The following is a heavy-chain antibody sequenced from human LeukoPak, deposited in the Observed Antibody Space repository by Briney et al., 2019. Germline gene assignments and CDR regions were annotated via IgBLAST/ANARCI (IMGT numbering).Heavy chain of an antibody. CDR2: ISSYSGST. CDR1: GFTVNSYA. CDR3: TKLKEYCSTSSCSLYYFDS. V-gene: IGHV3-23*01. D-gene: IGHD2-2*01. J-gene: IGHJ4*02. Sequence: GGSLRLSCAASGFTVNSYALTWVRQAPGKGLEWVSAISSYSGSTLYADSVKGRFTISRDISKNTLYLQMSSLRAEDTAVYYCTKLKEYCSTSSCSLYYFDSWGQGTLVTVSS.